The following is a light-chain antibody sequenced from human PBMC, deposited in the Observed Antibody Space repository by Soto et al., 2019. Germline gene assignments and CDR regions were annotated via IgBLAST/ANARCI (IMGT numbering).Light chain of an antibody. V-gene: IGKV3-20*01. CDR2: GAS. J-gene: IGKJ2*01. Sequence: EIVLTQSPGTLSLSPGERVKLSCRSSQSVSSSYLVWYQQKPGQAPRLLIYGASSRPTGIPDRFSGSGSGTDYNLKSRRLEPEDFAVYYCQQYGRSTYTFGQGTKLEIK. CDR3: QQYGRSTYT. CDR1: QSVSSSY.